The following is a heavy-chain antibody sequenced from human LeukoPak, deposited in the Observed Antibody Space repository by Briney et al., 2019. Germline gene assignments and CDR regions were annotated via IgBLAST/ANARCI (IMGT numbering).Heavy chain of an antibody. CDR1: GGSISSGDYY. J-gene: IGHJ5*02. D-gene: IGHD6-19*01. CDR3: ARGRWLVKRRAQHNNWFDP. Sequence: SSETLSLTCTVSGGSISSGDYYWSWIRQPPGKGLEWIGEINHSGSTNYNPSLKSRVTISVDTSKNQFSLKLSSVTAADTAVYYCARGRWLVKRRAQHNNWFDPWGQGTLVTVSS. CDR2: INHSGST. V-gene: IGHV4-39*07.